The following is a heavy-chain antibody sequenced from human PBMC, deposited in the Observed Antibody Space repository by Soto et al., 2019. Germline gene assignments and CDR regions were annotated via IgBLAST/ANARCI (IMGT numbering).Heavy chain of an antibody. D-gene: IGHD3-22*01. CDR2: IYYSGNT. CDR1: GDSFSSVDYY. CDR3: SRHVYFFDSSESRYHFDY. Sequence: PSETLSLTCTVSGDSFSSVDYYWGWILQSPGKGLEGIGSIYYSGNTYYNPSLKRRGTISGDTSRSRLALKLSSESATNTAVYYCSRHVYFFDSSESRYHFDYWGRGIQVTVS. J-gene: IGHJ4*02. V-gene: IGHV4-39*01.